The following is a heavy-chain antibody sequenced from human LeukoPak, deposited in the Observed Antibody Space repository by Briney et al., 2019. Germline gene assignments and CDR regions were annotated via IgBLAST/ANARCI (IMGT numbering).Heavy chain of an antibody. D-gene: IGHD4-11*01. J-gene: IGHJ5*02. CDR1: GGSFSGYY. V-gene: IGHV4-34*01. CDR2: INHSGST. CDR3: ARGLDYGNNYNCFDP. Sequence: SETLSLTCAVYGGSFSGYYWSWIRQPPGKGLEWIGEINHSGSTNYNPSLKSRVTISVDTSKNQFSLKLSSVTAADTAVYYCARGLDYGNNYNCFDPGARETLVPVSS.